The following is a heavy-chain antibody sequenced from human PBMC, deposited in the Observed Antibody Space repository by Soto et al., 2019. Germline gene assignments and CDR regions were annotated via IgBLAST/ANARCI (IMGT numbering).Heavy chain of an antibody. CDR1: GFTFSSYA. J-gene: IGHJ6*02. CDR3: ARDESSGWYGGNFYYYYGMDV. D-gene: IGHD6-19*01. Sequence: PGGSLRLSCAASGFTFSSYAMHWVRQAPGKGLEWVAVISYDGSNKYYADSVKGRFTISRDNSKNTLYLQMNSLRAEDTAVYYCARDESSGWYGGNFYYYYGMDVWGQGTTVTVSS. CDR2: ISYDGSNK. V-gene: IGHV3-30-3*01.